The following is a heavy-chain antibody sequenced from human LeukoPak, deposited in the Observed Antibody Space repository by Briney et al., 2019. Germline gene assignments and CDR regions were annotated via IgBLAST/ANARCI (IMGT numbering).Heavy chain of an antibody. V-gene: IGHV3-23*01. CDR3: AKDYPGYSSSVGFRRPLD. CDR2: ISGSDGST. CDR1: GFTFSNYA. J-gene: IGHJ4*02. Sequence: PGGSLRLSCTASGFTFSNYAMSWVRQAPGKGLEWVSTISGSDGSTYYADSVKGRFTISRDNSKNTLYLQMNSLRAEDTAVYYCAKDYPGYSSSVGFRRPLDWGQGTLVTVSS. D-gene: IGHD6-6*01.